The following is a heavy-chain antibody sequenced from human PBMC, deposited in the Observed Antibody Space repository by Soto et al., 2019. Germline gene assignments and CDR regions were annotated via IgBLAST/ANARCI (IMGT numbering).Heavy chain of an antibody. CDR1: GGSFSSYY. CDR2: IYYSGST. J-gene: IGHJ6*02. CDR3: ARVCGGDCHYGMDV. V-gene: IGHV4-59*06. Sequence: PSETLSLTCTVSGGSFSSYYWSWIRQHPGKGLEWIGYIYYSGSTYYNPSLKRRVTISVDTSTNQFSLKLSSVTAADTAVYYCARVCGGDCHYGMDVWGQGTTVTVSS. D-gene: IGHD2-21*02.